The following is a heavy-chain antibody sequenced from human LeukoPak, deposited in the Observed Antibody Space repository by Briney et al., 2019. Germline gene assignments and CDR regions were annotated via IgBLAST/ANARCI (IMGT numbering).Heavy chain of an antibody. CDR2: FDPEDGET. CDR3: ASFSSTPNWFDP. CDR1: GYTLTELS. Sequence: ASVKVSCKVSGYTLTELSMHWVRQAPGKGLEWMGGFDPEDGETIYAQKLQGRVTMTEDTSTDTAYMELSSLRSEDTAVYYCASFSSTPNWFDPWGQGTLVTVSS. V-gene: IGHV1-24*01. J-gene: IGHJ5*02.